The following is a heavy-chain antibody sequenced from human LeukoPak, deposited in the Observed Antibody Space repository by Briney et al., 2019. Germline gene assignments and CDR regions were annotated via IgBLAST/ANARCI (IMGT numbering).Heavy chain of an antibody. Sequence: SETLSLTCTVSGGSISSGSYYWSWIRQPAGKGLEWIGRIYTSGSTNYNPSLKSRVTISVDTSKNQFSLKLSSVTAADTAVYYCARAGGYNAFDYWGQGTLVTVSS. CDR1: GGSISSGSYY. CDR2: IYTSGST. D-gene: IGHD5-24*01. J-gene: IGHJ4*02. V-gene: IGHV4-61*02. CDR3: ARAGGYNAFDY.